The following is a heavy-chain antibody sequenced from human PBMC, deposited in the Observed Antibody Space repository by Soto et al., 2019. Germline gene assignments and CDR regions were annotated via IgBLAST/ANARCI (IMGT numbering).Heavy chain of an antibody. CDR1: GFTFSSYW. V-gene: IGHV3-74*01. Sequence: GGSLRLSCAASGFTFSSYWMHWVRQAPGKGLVWVSRINSDGSSTSYADSVKGRFTISRDNAKNTLYLQMNSLRAEDTAVYYCARVDFWSGYYPEYYYYGMDVWGQGTTVTVSS. CDR3: ARVDFWSGYYPEYYYYGMDV. CDR2: INSDGSST. J-gene: IGHJ6*02. D-gene: IGHD3-3*01.